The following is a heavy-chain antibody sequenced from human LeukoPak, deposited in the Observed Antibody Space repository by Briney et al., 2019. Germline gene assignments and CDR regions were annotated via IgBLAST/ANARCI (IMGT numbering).Heavy chain of an antibody. J-gene: IGHJ4*02. V-gene: IGHV3-74*03. Sequence: GGSLRLSCEPSGFPFSSYWMLWVRQAPGKGLVWVSRISGDGTIKTYADFVSGRFTISRDNTKNILYLQMNSLKVEDTAIYFCSRSQFDYWGQGVLVTVSS. CDR3: SRSQFDY. CDR1: GFPFSSYW. CDR2: ISGDGTIK.